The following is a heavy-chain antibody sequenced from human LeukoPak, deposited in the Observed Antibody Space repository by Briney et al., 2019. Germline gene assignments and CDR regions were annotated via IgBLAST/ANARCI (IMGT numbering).Heavy chain of an antibody. CDR2: IYHSGST. Sequence: SETLSLTCAVSGGSISSGGYTWSWIRQPPGKGLEWIGYIYHSGSTYYNPSLKTRVTISVDTPKNQFSLKLSSVTAADTAVYYCASAPSYSQLELSAFDIWGQGTMVTVSS. CDR3: ASAPSYSQLELSAFDI. J-gene: IGHJ3*02. D-gene: IGHD1-7*01. V-gene: IGHV4-30-2*01. CDR1: GGSISSGGYT.